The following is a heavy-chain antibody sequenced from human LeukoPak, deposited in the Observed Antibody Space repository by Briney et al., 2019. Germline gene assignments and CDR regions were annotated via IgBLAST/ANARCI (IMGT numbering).Heavy chain of an antibody. CDR1: GFIFDSYA. CDR3: ARDLTPVVRGVITIHYYYGMDV. D-gene: IGHD3-10*01. Sequence: GGSLRLSCSASGFIFDSYAMHWVRQAPGKGLEWVAITPVNGGNKYYIESVKGRFTISRDDSTNTLYLQMNSLRPEDTAVYYCARDLTPVVRGVITIHYYYGMDVWGQGTTVTVSS. V-gene: IGHV3-30*03. CDR2: TPVNGGNK. J-gene: IGHJ6*02.